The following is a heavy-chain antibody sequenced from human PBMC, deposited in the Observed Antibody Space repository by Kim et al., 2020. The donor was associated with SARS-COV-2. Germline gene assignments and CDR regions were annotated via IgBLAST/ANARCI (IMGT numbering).Heavy chain of an antibody. CDR3: ARVSSGDYFVWDE. D-gene: IGHD3-16*01. CDR1: GGSISSYY. Sequence: SETLSLTCTVSGGSISSYYWCWFGHHPPEGLEWFGCVIYHGGTTNYPSSMDRLITIADTNKKHHFPLLVTVVTAATTAVYCSARVSSGDYFVWDEWGQVT. J-gene: IGHJ1*01. V-gene: IGHV4-59*01. CDR2: VIYHGGT.